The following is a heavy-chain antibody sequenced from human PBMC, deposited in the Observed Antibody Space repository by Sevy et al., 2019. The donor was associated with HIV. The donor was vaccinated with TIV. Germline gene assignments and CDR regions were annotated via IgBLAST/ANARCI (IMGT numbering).Heavy chain of an antibody. Sequence: GGSLRLSCAASGFTFDDYAMHWVRQAPGKGLEWVSGISWNSGSIGYADSVKGRFTISRDNAKNSLYLQMNSLRAEDTALYYCAKDLGGTMVRGVIVEPGPFDYWGQGTLATVSS. D-gene: IGHD3-10*01. CDR2: ISWNSGSI. J-gene: IGHJ4*02. CDR1: GFTFDDYA. CDR3: AKDLGGTMVRGVIVEPGPFDY. V-gene: IGHV3-9*01.